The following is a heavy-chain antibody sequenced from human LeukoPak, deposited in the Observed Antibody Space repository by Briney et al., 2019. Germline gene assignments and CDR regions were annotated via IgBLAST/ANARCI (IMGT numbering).Heavy chain of an antibody. J-gene: IGHJ4*02. CDR2: ISAYNGNT. CDR1: GYTFTSYG. Sequence: ASVKVSCKASGYTFTSYGISWVRQAPGQGLEWMGWISAYNGNTKYAQKLQGRVTMTTDTSTSTAYMELRSLRSDDTAVYYCARGSGSGWYRLAFDYWGQGTLVTVSS. D-gene: IGHD6-19*01. CDR3: ARGSGSGWYRLAFDY. V-gene: IGHV1-18*01.